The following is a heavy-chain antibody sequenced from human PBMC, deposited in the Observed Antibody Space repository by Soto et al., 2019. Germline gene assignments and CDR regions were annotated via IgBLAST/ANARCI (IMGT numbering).Heavy chain of an antibody. V-gene: IGHV1-69*02. J-gene: IGHJ4*02. CDR1: GGTFSSQS. D-gene: IGHD1-7*01. CDR2: IIPIPDVA. CDR3: ATIRNYAFDY. Sequence: SVKVSCKASGGTFSSQSISWVRQAPGQGLEWMGRIIPIPDVANCAQKFQGRVTLTADKSTGTAYMELSSLSSEDTAIFYCATIRNYAFDYWGQGTLVTVSS.